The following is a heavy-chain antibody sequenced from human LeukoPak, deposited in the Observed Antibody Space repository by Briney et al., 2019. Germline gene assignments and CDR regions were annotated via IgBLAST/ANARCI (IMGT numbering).Heavy chain of an antibody. CDR2: ISSRSTI. J-gene: IGHJ4*02. CDR3: VRDKSPYDYVWGSYRPVDY. Sequence: GGSLRLSCAASGFTFSSYSMNWVRQAPGKGLEWVSYISSRSTIYYASSVKGRFSLSRDNAKNSLYLPMNSLREEDTAVYYCVRDKSPYDYVWGSYRPVDYWGQATLVTVSP. CDR1: GFTFSSYS. D-gene: IGHD3-16*02. V-gene: IGHV3-48*02.